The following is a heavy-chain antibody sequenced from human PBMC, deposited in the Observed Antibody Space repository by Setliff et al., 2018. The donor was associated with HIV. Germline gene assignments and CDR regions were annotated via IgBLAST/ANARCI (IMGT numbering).Heavy chain of an antibody. CDR3: ARLRINDF. J-gene: IGHJ4*02. Sequence: PGGSLRLSCAASGFTFSGYSMNWVRQAPGRGLEWLSYISSSSSTIYYADSVKSRFTISRDNAKNSLYLQMNSLRVEDTAVYYCARLRINDFWGQGTPVTVSS. CDR2: ISSSSSTI. CDR1: GFTFSGYS. V-gene: IGHV3-48*01.